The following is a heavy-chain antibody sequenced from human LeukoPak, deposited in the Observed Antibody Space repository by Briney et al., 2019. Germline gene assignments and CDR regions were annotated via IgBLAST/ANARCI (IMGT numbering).Heavy chain of an antibody. V-gene: IGHV4-31*03. D-gene: IGHD3-3*01. J-gene: IGHJ6*02. CDR2: IYYSGST. CDR3: ARSFGVVVPVDV. Sequence: KSSETLSLTCTVSGGSISSGGYYWSWIRQHPGKGLEWIGYIYYSGSTYYNPSLKSRVTISVDTSKNQFSLKLSSVTAADTAVYYCARSFGVVVPVDVWGQGTTVTVSS. CDR1: GGSISSGGYY.